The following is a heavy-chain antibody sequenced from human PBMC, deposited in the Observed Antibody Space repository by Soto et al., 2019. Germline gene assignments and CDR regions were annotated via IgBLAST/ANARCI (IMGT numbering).Heavy chain of an antibody. CDR3: ARGHCSSTSCYEGVDYYSYYMDV. J-gene: IGHJ6*03. CDR2: ISGGGGST. CDR1: GFTFSSYA. V-gene: IGHV3-23*01. Sequence: PGGSLRLSCAASGFTFSSYAMSWVRQAPGKGLEWVSAISGGGGSTYYADSVKGRFTISRDNSKNTLYLQMNSRRAEDTAVYYCARGHCSSTSCYEGVDYYSYYMDVWGKGTTLTVSS. D-gene: IGHD2-2*01.